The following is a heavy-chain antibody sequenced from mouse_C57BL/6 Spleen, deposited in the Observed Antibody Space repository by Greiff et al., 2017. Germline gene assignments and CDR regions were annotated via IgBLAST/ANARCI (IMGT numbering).Heavy chain of an antibody. V-gene: IGHV5-17*01. Sequence: EVQLQESGGGLVKPGGSLKLSCAASGFTFSDYGMHWVRQAPEKGLEWVAYISSGSSTIYYADTVKGRFTISRDNAKNTLFLQMTSLRSEDTAMYYCALRWLLRGGAMDYWGQGTSVTVSS. CDR1: GFTFSDYG. D-gene: IGHD2-3*01. CDR3: ALRWLLRGGAMDY. J-gene: IGHJ4*01. CDR2: ISSGSSTI.